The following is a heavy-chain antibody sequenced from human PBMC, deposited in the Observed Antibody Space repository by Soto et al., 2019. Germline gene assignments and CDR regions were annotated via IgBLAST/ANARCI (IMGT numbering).Heavy chain of an antibody. CDR2: TYYRSKWYN. Sequence: SQTLSLTCAISGDSVSSNSDAWNWIRQSPSRGLEWLGRTYYRSKWYNDYAVSVKSRITINPDTSKNQFSLQLNSVTPEDTAVYYCARDRNRITGTTGGGLDYWGQGTLVTVSS. D-gene: IGHD1-7*01. V-gene: IGHV6-1*01. J-gene: IGHJ4*02. CDR1: GDSVSSNSDA. CDR3: ARDRNRITGTTGGGLDY.